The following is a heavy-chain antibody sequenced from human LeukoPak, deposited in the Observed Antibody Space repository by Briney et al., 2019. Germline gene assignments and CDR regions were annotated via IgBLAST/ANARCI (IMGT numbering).Heavy chain of an antibody. J-gene: IGHJ6*02. D-gene: IGHD6-6*01. V-gene: IGHV4-31*02. CDR2: IYYSGST. CDR1: GITFSSYA. CDR3: ARAKGSSSEDYYYYGMDV. Sequence: LRLSCVVSGITFSSYAMSWIRQHPGKGLEWIGYIYYSGSTYYNPSLKSRVTISVDTSKNQFSLKLSSVTAADTAVYYCARAKGSSSEDYYYYGMDVWGQGTTVTVSS.